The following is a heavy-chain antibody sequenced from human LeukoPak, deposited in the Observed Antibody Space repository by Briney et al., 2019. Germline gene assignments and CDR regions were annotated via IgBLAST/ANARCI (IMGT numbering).Heavy chain of an antibody. J-gene: IGHJ6*03. CDR3: ARGGGGVPKRVSPYYYCYYMYV. V-gene: IGHV4-31*03. D-gene: IGHD2-21*01. CDR2: IYYSGST. CDR1: GGSISSGGYY. Sequence: TSQTLSLTCTVSGGSISSGGYYWSWIRQHPGKGLEWIGYIYYSGSTYYNPSLKSRVTISVDTSKNQFSLKLSSVTAANTAVYYCARGGGGVPKRVSPYYYCYYMYVWGKGTPVTVSS.